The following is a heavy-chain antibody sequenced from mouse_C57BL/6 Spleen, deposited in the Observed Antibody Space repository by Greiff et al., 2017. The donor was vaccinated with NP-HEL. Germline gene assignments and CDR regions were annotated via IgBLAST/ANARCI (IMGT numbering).Heavy chain of an antibody. CDR1: GYSITSGYD. D-gene: IGHD2-1*01. Sequence: EVQGVESGPGMVKPSQSLSLTCTVTGYSITSGYDWHWIRHFPGNKLEWMGYISYSGSTNYNPSLKSRISITHDSSKNHFFLKLNSVTTEDTATYYCARENGNYWYFDVWGTGTTVTVSS. CDR2: ISYSGST. CDR3: ARENGNYWYFDV. J-gene: IGHJ1*03. V-gene: IGHV3-1*01.